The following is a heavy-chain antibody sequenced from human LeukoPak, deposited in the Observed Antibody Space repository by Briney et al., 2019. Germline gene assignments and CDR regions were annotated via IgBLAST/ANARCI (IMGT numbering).Heavy chain of an antibody. J-gene: IGHJ6*03. CDR3: ARDWDDFGVVIDIQQDDYYYYYMDV. Sequence: GGSLRLSCAASGFTFSSYSMNWVRQAPGKGLEWVSSISSSSSYIYYADSVKGRFTISRDNAKNSLYLQMNSLRAEDTAVYYCARDWDDFGVVIDIQQDDYYYYYMDVWGKGTTVTVSS. D-gene: IGHD3-3*01. CDR2: ISSSSSYI. V-gene: IGHV3-21*01. CDR1: GFTFSSYS.